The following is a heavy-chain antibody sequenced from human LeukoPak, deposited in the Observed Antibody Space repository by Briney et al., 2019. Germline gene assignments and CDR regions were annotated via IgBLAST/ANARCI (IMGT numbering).Heavy chain of an antibody. V-gene: IGHV4-30-4*08. CDR2: IYYSGST. D-gene: IGHD3-16*01. CDR3: ATIPLGGRMTTVVSYAPDI. J-gene: IGHJ3*02. Sequence: SETLSLTCTVSGGSISSGDYYWSWIRQPPGKGLEWIGYIYYSGSTYYNPSLKSRVTISVDTSKNQFSLKLSSVTAADTAVYYCATIPLGGRMTTVVSYAPDIWGQGTMVTVSS. CDR1: GGSISSGDYY.